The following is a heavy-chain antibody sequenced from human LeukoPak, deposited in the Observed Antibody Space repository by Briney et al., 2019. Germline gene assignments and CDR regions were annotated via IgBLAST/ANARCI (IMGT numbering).Heavy chain of an antibody. CDR1: GYTFTGYY. J-gene: IGHJ5*02. CDR3: TRDSAAGLDYDFWSGYSTNWFDP. V-gene: IGHV1-2*06. D-gene: IGHD3-3*01. Sequence: GASVKVSCXASGYTFTGYYMHWVRQAPGQGLEWMGRINPNSGGTNYAQKFQGRVTMTRDTSISTAYMELSRLRSDDTAVYYCTRDSAAGLDYDFWSGYSTNWFDPWGQGTLVTVSS. CDR2: INPNSGGT.